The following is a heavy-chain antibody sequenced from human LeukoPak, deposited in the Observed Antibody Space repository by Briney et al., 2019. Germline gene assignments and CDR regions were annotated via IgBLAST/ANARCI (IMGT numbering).Heavy chain of an antibody. CDR1: GFTFDDYA. V-gene: IGHV3-43D*03. CDR3: AKDDRAVAGTGYFDY. J-gene: IGHJ4*02. Sequence: GGSLRLSCAASGFTFDDYAMHWVRQAPGKGLEWVSVISWDGGYTYYADSVKGRFTISRDSSKNSLYLQMNSLRTEDTALYYCAKDDRAVAGTGYFDYWGQGTLVTVSS. D-gene: IGHD6-19*01. CDR2: ISWDGGYT.